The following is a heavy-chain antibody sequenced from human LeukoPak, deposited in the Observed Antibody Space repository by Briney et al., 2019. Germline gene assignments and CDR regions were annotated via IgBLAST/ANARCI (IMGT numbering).Heavy chain of an antibody. J-gene: IGHJ4*02. CDR3: AKDVVAALRTPSFDY. CDR2: IWYGGSNT. V-gene: IGHV3-33*03. Sequence: GGSLRLSCAASGFTFSTYGMHWVRQAPGKGLEWVAVIWYGGSNTYYADSVKGRFTISRDNAKNSLYLQMNSLRAEDTALYYCAKDVVAALRTPSFDYWGQGTLVTVSS. D-gene: IGHD2-15*01. CDR1: GFTFSTYG.